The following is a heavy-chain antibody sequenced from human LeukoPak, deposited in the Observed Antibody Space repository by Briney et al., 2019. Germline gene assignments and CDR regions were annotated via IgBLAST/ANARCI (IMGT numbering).Heavy chain of an antibody. CDR3: ARVEASGYDYGAFDY. CDR1: GFTFNTFW. J-gene: IGHJ4*02. Sequence: GGSLRLSCAASGFTFNTFWMSWVRQAPGKGLEWVANIKHDGSEKYYVDSVKGRFTISRDNAKNSLYLQMSSLRADDTAVYYCARVEASGYDYGAFDYWGQGTLVTASS. V-gene: IGHV3-7*01. D-gene: IGHD5-12*01. CDR2: IKHDGSEK.